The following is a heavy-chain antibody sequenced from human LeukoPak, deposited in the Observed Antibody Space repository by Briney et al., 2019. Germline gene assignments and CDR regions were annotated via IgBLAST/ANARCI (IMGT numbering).Heavy chain of an antibody. J-gene: IGHJ3*02. Sequence: GGALRLSCAASGFIFSNYPMHWVRQAPGKGLEWVAVASHIGNNKYYPNAVRGRFTISRANSKDTLFLQLDSLRTEDTAVYYCAREIPNAFDIWGQGTMVTVSS. CDR2: ASHIGNNK. V-gene: IGHV3-30-3*01. CDR3: AREIPNAFDI. CDR1: GFIFSNYP.